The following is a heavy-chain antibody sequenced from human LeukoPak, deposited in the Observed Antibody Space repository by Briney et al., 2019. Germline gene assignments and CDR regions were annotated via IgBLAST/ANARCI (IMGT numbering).Heavy chain of an antibody. CDR2: INHSGST. J-gene: IGHJ4*02. V-gene: IGHV4-34*01. CDR1: GGSFSGYY. D-gene: IGHD2-2*01. Sequence: SETLSLTCAVYGGSFSGYYWSWIRQPPGKGLEWIGEINHSGSTNYNPSLKSRVTISVDTSKNQFSLKLSSVTAADTAVYYCARGTYCSSTSCYHQYSFDYWGQGTLVTVSS. CDR3: ARGTYCSSTSCYHQYSFDY.